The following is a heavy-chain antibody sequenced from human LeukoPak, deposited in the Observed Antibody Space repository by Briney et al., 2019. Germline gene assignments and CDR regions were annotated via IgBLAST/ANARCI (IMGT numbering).Heavy chain of an antibody. D-gene: IGHD1-1*01. CDR2: INHSGST. J-gene: IGHJ4*02. CDR3: ARLLRRLYYFDY. V-gene: IGHV4-34*01. Sequence: PSETLSLTCAVYGGSFSGYYWSWIRQPPGKGLEWIGEINHSGSTNYNPSLKSRVTISVDTSKNQFSLKLSSVTAADTAVYYGARLLRRLYYFDYWGQGTLVTVSS. CDR1: GGSFSGYY.